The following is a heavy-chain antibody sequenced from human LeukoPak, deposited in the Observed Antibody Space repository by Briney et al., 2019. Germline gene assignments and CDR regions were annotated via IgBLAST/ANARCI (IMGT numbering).Heavy chain of an antibody. CDR3: ARGSGYYGSGRIWSWFDP. CDR2: INHSGST. Sequence: PSETLSLTCAVYGGSFSGYYWSWIRQPPGKGLEWIGEINHSGSTNYNPSLKSRVTISVDTSKNQFSLKLSSVTAADTAVYYCARGSGYYGSGRIWSWFDPWGQGALVTVSS. D-gene: IGHD3-10*01. V-gene: IGHV4-34*01. CDR1: GGSFSGYY. J-gene: IGHJ5*02.